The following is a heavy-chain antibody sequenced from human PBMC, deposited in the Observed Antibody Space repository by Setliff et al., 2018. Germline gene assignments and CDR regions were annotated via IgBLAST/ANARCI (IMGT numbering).Heavy chain of an antibody. Sequence: SVKVSCKTSGYSFTVFGISWVRQAPGQGLEWMEGIIPIFGTTRYTQKFQGRLTFSMDESTNTAYMELSSLRSEDTAVYFCAREKKYSSSTSFFGSGFDFWGQGTLVTVSS. J-gene: IGHJ4*02. D-gene: IGHD3-3*01. V-gene: IGHV1-69*05. CDR2: IIPIFGTT. CDR3: AREKKYSSSTSFFGSGFDF. CDR1: GYSFTVFG.